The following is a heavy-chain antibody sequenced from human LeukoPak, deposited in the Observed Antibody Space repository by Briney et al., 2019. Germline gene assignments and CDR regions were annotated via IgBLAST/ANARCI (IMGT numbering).Heavy chain of an antibody. D-gene: IGHD1-26*01. V-gene: IGHV1-8*03. CDR1: GYTFTSYD. Sequence: APVKVSCKASGYTFTSYDINWVRQATGQGLEWMGWMNPNSGNTGYAQKFQGRVTITRNTSISTAYVELSSLRSEDTAVYYCARYSGSYYYFDYWGQGTLVTVSS. J-gene: IGHJ4*02. CDR2: MNPNSGNT. CDR3: ARYSGSYYYFDY.